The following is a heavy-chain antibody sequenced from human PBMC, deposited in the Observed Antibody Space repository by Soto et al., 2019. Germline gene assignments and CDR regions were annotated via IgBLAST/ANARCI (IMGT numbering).Heavy chain of an antibody. J-gene: IGHJ6*02. CDR2: ISYDGSNK. CDR3: GDSGSHGSVFYYYYGMDV. V-gene: IGHV3-30*03. Sequence: PGGSLRLSCAASGFTSSSYGMHWVRQAPGKGLEWVAVISYDGSNKYYADSVKGRFTISRDNSKNTLYLQMNSLRAEDTAVYYCGDSGSHGSVFYYYYGMDVWGQGTTVTVSS. D-gene: IGHD1-26*01. CDR1: GFTSSSYG.